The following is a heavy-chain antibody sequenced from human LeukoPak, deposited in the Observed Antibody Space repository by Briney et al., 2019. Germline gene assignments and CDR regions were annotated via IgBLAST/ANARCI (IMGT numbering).Heavy chain of an antibody. V-gene: IGHV3-74*01. Sequence: GGSLRLSCAASGFTFSSYWMHWVRQAPGKGLVWVSRINTDGSSTNYADSVKGRITISRDNAKNTLYLQMNSLRAEDTAVYYCAKQGYTYAIDYWGQGTLVTVSS. J-gene: IGHJ4*02. CDR3: AKQGYTYAIDY. D-gene: IGHD5-18*01. CDR1: GFTFSSYW. CDR2: INTDGSST.